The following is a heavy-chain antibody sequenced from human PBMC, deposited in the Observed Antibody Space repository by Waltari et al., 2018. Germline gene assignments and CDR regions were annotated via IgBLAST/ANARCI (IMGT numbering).Heavy chain of an antibody. D-gene: IGHD3-10*02. CDR3: AKGWSGTALGDAIDI. Sequence: EVQLVESGGDLVQPGRSLRLSCAASGFTLGDYAMHWVRQAPGKGLEWVSGITWNSDNVDYADSVKGRFTVGRDNAKNSLYLRMNSLRTEDMALYYCAKGWSGTALGDAIDIWGQGTMVTVSS. CDR2: ITWNSDNV. J-gene: IGHJ3*02. V-gene: IGHV3-9*03. CDR1: GFTLGDYA.